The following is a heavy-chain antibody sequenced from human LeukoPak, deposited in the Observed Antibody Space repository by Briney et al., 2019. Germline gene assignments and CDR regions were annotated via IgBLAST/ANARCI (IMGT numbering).Heavy chain of an antibody. Sequence: ASVKVSCKASGYTFTGYYIHWVRQAPGQGLEWMAWINPTSGDTNYVQKFQGRVTMTRDTSISTAYMELSRLSSDDTAMYYCARDENWGPDFWGQGTLVTVSS. D-gene: IGHD7-27*01. CDR3: ARDENWGPDF. J-gene: IGHJ4*02. CDR1: GYTFTGYY. CDR2: INPTSGDT. V-gene: IGHV1-2*02.